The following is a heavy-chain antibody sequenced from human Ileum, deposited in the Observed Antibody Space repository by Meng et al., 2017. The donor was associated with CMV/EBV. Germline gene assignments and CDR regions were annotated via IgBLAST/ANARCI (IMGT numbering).Heavy chain of an antibody. D-gene: IGHD6-6*01. CDR2: ISSSSSYI. CDR1: GFTFSSYS. CDR3: ARDSSSSEWVKDPICYGMDV. J-gene: IGHJ6*02. V-gene: IGHV3-21*01. Sequence: GESLKISCAASGFTFSSYSMNWVRQAPGKGLEWVSSISSSSSYIYYADSVKGRFTISRDNAKNSLYLQMNSLRAEDTAVYYCARDSSSSEWVKDPICYGMDVWGQGTTVTVSS.